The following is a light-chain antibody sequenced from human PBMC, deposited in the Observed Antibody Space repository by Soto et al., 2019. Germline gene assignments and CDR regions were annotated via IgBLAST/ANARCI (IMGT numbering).Light chain of an antibody. CDR3: CSSAGSDSYV. V-gene: IGLV2-11*01. CDR2: DVT. J-gene: IGLJ1*01. Sequence: QSALTQPRSVSGDPGHSIPRSCTGTSSDVGSYNYVSGYQHQPGKAPKLMIYDVTKRPSGVPDRFAGSKSGNTASLTISGLQAEEEADYYCCSSAGSDSYVFGTGTKVTVL. CDR1: SSDVGSYNY.